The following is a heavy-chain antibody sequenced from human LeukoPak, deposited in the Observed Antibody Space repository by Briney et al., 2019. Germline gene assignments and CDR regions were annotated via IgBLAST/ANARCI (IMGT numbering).Heavy chain of an antibody. J-gene: IGHJ6*02. D-gene: IGHD1-26*01. V-gene: IGHV3-23*01. CDR3: AKYVGQSGSNYYGLDV. CDR2: ITASGGST. Sequence: QTGGSLRLSCVVSGFTFSSYAMNRVRQAPGKGLEWVSGITASGGSTYYTDSVKGRFTISRDNSKNTLFMQMNSLRDEDTALYYCAKYVGQSGSNYYGLDVWGQGTAVTVSS. CDR1: GFTFSSYA.